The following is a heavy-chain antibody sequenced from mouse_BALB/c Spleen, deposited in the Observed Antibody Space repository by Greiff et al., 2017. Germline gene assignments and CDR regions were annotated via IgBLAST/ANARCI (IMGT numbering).Heavy chain of an antibody. CDR2: IDPANGNT. Sequence: EVMLVESGAELVKPGASVKLSCTASGFNIKDTYMHWVKQRPEQGLEWIGRIDPANGNTKYDPKFQGKATITADTSSNTAYLQLSSLTSEDTAVYYCARALPYYFDYWGQGTTLTVSS. CDR1: GFNIKDTY. V-gene: IGHV14-3*02. CDR3: ARALPYYFDY. J-gene: IGHJ2*01.